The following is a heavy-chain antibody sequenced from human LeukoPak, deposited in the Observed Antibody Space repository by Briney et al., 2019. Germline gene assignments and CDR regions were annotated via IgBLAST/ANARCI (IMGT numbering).Heavy chain of an antibody. CDR1: GYTFTSYY. CDR3: ATWGSIAARPLDY. D-gene: IGHD6-6*01. CDR2: INPSGGST. Sequence: ASVKVSCRASGYTFTSYYMHWVRQAPGQGLEWMGIINPSGGSTSYAQKFQGRVTMTRDTSTSTVYMELSSLRSEDTAVYYCATWGSIAARPLDYWGQGTLVTVSS. J-gene: IGHJ4*02. V-gene: IGHV1-46*03.